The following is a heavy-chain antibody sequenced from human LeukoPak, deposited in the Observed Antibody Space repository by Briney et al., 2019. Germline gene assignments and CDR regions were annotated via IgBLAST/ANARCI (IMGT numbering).Heavy chain of an antibody. V-gene: IGHV3-53*01. Sequence: GGSLRLSCAASGFTFSSYAMSWVRQAPGKGLEWVSVIYSGGSTYYADSAKGRFTISRDNSKNTLYLQMNSLRAEDTAVYYCARDRGYCSSTSCYRGWFDPWGQGTLVTVSS. CDR3: ARDRGYCSSTSCYRGWFDP. J-gene: IGHJ5*02. CDR1: GFTFSSYA. CDR2: IYSGGST. D-gene: IGHD2-2*01.